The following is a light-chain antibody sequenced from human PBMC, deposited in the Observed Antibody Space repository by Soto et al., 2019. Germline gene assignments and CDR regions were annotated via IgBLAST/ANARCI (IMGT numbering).Light chain of an antibody. J-gene: IGKJ2*01. CDR3: KQRSKGPNT. V-gene: IGKV3-11*01. Sequence: IVLTQSPAILSFSPGERATLSCRASQSVSSYLAWYQQKPGQAPRLLIYDASNRATGIPARFSGSGSGTDFTLTISSLEPEDSAGYYCKQRSKGPNTFGQWIKVEI. CDR2: DAS. CDR1: QSVSSY.